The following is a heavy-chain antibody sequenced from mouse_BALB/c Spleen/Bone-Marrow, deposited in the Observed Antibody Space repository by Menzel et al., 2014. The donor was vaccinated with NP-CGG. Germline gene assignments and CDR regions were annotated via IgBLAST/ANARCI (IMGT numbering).Heavy chain of an antibody. CDR3: NGNYYAMDY. CDR1: GFNIKDYY. Sequence: EVQLQQSGAELVRSGASVKLPCTASGFNIKDYYMHWVKQRPEQGLEWIGWIDPENGDTEYAPKFQGKATMTADTSSNTAYLQLSSLTSEDTAVYCCNGNYYAMDYWGQGTSVTVSS. V-gene: IGHV14-4*02. CDR2: IDPENGDT. D-gene: IGHD2-1*01. J-gene: IGHJ4*01.